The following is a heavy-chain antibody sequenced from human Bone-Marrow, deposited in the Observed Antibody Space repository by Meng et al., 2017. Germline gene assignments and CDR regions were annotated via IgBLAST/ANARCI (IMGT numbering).Heavy chain of an antibody. CDR2: IKSNSDGGTT. Sequence: CVGCGFRFTEAWMGWVRHDPGKGLEWVGRIKSNSDGGTTDYAAPVKGRFTISRDDSKNTLYLQMNSLITEDTAVYFCATGAAAADHWGQGTLVTVSS. D-gene: IGHD6-13*01. J-gene: IGHJ4*02. CDR3: ATGAAAADH. V-gene: IGHV3-15*01. CDR1: GFRFTEAW.